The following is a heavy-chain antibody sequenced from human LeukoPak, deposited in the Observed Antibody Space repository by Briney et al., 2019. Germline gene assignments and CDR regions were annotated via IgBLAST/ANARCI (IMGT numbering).Heavy chain of an antibody. CDR1: GGSFSGYY. D-gene: IGHD1-26*01. J-gene: IGHJ4*02. CDR3: ARAVNIVGATCHFDY. V-gene: IGHV4-34*01. CDR2: INHSGST. Sequence: SETLSLTCAVYGGSFSGYYWSWIRQPPGKGLEWIGEINHSGSTNYNPSPKSRVTISVDTSKNQFSLKLSSVTAADTAVYSCARAVNIVGATCHFDYWGQGTLVTVSS.